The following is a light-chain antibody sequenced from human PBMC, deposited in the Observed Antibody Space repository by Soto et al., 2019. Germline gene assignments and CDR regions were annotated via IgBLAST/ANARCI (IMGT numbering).Light chain of an antibody. J-gene: IGLJ1*01. CDR2: EVN. CDR3: TSYAGGNNV. V-gene: IGLV2-8*01. Sequence: SALTQPPSASGSPGQSVTISCTGTSSDVGAYNYVSWHQQYPGKVPRLMIYEVNKRPSGVPDRFSGSKSGNTASLTVSGLQAEDEADYYCTSYAGGNNVFGTGTKLTVL. CDR1: SSDVGAYNY.